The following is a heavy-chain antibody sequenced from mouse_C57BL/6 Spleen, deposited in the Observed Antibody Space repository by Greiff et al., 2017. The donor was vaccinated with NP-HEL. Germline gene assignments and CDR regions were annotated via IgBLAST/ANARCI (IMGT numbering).Heavy chain of an antibody. CDR1: GYTFTSYW. CDR2: IDPSDSYT. J-gene: IGHJ4*01. V-gene: IGHV1-69*01. Sequence: QVQLQQPGAELVMPGASVKLSCKASGYTFTSYWMHWVKQRPGQGLEWIGEIDPSDSYTNYNQKLKGKSTLTVDKSSSTAYMQLSSLTSEDSAVYYCARFTNYAMDYWGQGTSVTVAS. D-gene: IGHD1-1*01. CDR3: ARFTNYAMDY.